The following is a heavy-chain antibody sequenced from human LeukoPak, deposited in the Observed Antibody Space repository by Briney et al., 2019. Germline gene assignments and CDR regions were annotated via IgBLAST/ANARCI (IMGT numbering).Heavy chain of an antibody. J-gene: IGHJ4*02. V-gene: IGHV3-23*01. CDR1: GFTVSSYA. Sequence: TGGSLRLSCAASGFTVSSYAMSWVRQAPGKGLEWVSAISGSGSKTYCADSVKGRFTISRDNAKNTLYLQMNSLRAEDTAVYYCARALGSYDDFWGQGTLVTVSS. CDR3: ARALGSYDDF. CDR2: ISGSGSKT. D-gene: IGHD1-26*01.